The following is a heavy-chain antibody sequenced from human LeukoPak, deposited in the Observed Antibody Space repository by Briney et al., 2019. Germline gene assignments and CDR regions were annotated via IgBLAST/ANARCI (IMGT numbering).Heavy chain of an antibody. CDR1: GYTFTGYY. J-gene: IGHJ6*02. V-gene: IGHV1-2*02. D-gene: IGHD4/OR15-4a*01. Sequence: GASVKVSCKASGYTFTGYYMHWVRQAPGQGLEWMGWINPNSGGTNYAQKFQGRVTMTRDTSISTAYMELSRLRSEDTAVYYCAKGQGLYAPLRNYGMDVWGQGTTVTVSS. CDR3: AKGQGLYAPLRNYGMDV. CDR2: INPNSGGT.